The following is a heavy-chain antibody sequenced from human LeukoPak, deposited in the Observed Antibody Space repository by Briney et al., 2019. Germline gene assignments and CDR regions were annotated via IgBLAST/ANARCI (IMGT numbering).Heavy chain of an antibody. CDR3: ARTQGWFDP. Sequence: SETLSLTCTVSGGSISSYYWSWIRQPPGKGLEWIGYIYYSGSTNYNPSLKSRVTISVDTSKNQFSLKLSSVTAADTAVYYCARTQGWFDPWGQGTLVTVSS. V-gene: IGHV4-59*08. CDR2: IYYSGST. CDR1: GGSISSYY. J-gene: IGHJ5*02.